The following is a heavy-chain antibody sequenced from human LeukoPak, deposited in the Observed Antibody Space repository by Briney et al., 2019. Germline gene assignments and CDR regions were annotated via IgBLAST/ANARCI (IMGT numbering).Heavy chain of an antibody. D-gene: IGHD3-3*01. Sequence: GASVKVSCKASGGTFTSYTISWVRQAPGQGLEWMGGVIPVFGTASYAQKFQDRLTITADESTNTAFMELRGLRSEDTAVYYCARDRPWGYNFWSGPESDYHYSLDVWGKGTTVTVSS. CDR1: GGTFTSYT. CDR2: VIPVFGTA. CDR3: ARDRPWGYNFWSGPESDYHYSLDV. J-gene: IGHJ6*04. V-gene: IGHV1-69*13.